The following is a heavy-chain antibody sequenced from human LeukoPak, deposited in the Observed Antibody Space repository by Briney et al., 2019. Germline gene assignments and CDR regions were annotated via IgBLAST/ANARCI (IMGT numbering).Heavy chain of an antibody. CDR1: GGTFSSYV. D-gene: IGHD3-22*01. CDR3: ATRPYYYDSSGYYYEGGNWFDP. V-gene: IGHV1-69*05. CDR2: IIPIFGTA. J-gene: IGHJ5*02. Sequence: ASVKVSCKASGGTFSSYVISWVRQAPGQGLEWMGRIIPIFGTANYAQKFQGRVTITTDESTSTAYMELSSLRSEDTAVYYCATRPYYYDSSGYYYEGGNWFDPWGQGTLVTVSS.